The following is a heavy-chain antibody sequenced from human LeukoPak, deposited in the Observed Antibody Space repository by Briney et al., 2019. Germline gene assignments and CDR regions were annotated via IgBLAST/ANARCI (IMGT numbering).Heavy chain of an antibody. D-gene: IGHD3-22*01. V-gene: IGHV4-34*01. CDR1: GGSFSGYY. J-gene: IGHJ4*02. Sequence: SETLSLTCAVYGGSFSGYYWSWIRQPPGKGLEWIGEINHSGSTNYNPSLKSRVTISVDTSKNQFSLKLSSVTAADTTVYYCAREQHQSYDDYFDYWGQGTLVTVSS. CDR2: INHSGST. CDR3: AREQHQSYDDYFDY.